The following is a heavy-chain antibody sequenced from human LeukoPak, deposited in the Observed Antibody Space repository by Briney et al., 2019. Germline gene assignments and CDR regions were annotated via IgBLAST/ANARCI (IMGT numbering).Heavy chain of an antibody. CDR3: ARGRYDFWSGYYTPYIDY. D-gene: IGHD3-3*01. V-gene: IGHV4-4*02. Sequence: SGTLSLTCAVSGGSIKSNNWWSWIRQSPGKGLEWIGEINHSGSTNYNPSLKSRVTISVDTSKNQFSLKLRSVTAADTAVYYCARGRYDFWSGYYTPYIDYWGQGTLVTVSS. CDR2: INHSGST. CDR1: GGSIKSNNW. J-gene: IGHJ4*02.